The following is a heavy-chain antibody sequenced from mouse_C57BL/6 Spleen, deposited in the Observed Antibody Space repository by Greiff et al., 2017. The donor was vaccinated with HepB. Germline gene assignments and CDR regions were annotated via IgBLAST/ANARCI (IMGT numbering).Heavy chain of an antibody. J-gene: IGHJ4*01. CDR2: IYPGDGDT. CDR1: GYAFSSYW. CDR3: AREERGSSGYDAMDY. Sequence: QVQLQQSGAELVKPGASVKISCKASGYAFSSYWMNWVKQRPGKGLEWIGQIYPGDGDTNYNGKFKGKATLTADKSSSTAYMQLSSLTSEDSAVYFCAREERGSSGYDAMDYWGQGTSVTVSS. V-gene: IGHV1-80*01. D-gene: IGHD3-2*02.